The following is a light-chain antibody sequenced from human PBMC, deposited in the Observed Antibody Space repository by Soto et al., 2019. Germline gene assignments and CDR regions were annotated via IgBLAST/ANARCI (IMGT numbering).Light chain of an antibody. CDR1: QTIRSF. Sequence: DIQMTQSPSSLSASVGDRVTISCRASQTIRSFLHWFQQRPGKAPKLLIYAASSLQSGVPSRFSGSGSGTDFTLTISSLQPEDFATYYCQQRYSTPFTFGPGTKVDIK. CDR2: AAS. V-gene: IGKV1-39*01. J-gene: IGKJ3*01. CDR3: QQRYSTPFT.